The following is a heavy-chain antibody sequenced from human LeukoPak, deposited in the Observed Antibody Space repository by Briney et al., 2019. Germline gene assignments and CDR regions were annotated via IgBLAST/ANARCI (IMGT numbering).Heavy chain of an antibody. CDR3: GRAPFGDI. V-gene: IGHV3-30*03. Sequence: GGSLRLSCAASGFTFSDHWMAWVRQAPGKGLEWVAVISYDGSNKYYADSVKGRFTISRDNSKNTLYLQMNSLRAEDTAVYYCGRAPFGDIWGQGTMVTVSS. J-gene: IGHJ3*02. D-gene: IGHD3-3*01. CDR2: ISYDGSNK. CDR1: GFTFSDHW.